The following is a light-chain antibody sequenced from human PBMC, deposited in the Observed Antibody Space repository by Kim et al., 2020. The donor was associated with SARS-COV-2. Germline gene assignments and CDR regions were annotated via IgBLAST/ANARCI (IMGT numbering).Light chain of an antibody. V-gene: IGKV3-15*01. J-gene: IGKJ2*01. CDR2: GAS. CDR3: QQYNRWPPYI. Sequence: VSPGERAPLSGRASQSVTSNLAWYQQRPGQAPRLLIYGASIRATGIPDRFSGSGSGTEFTLTISSLQPEDFALYYCQQYNRWPPYIFGQGTKLEI. CDR1: QSVTSN.